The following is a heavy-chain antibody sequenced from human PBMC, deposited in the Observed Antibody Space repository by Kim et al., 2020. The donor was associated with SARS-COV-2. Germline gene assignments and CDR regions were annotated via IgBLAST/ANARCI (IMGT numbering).Heavy chain of an antibody. V-gene: IGHV1-46*01. D-gene: IGHD5-12*01. CDR2: ST. Sequence: STSYEQKFQGRVTMTRDTSTSTVYMELSNLRSEETAVYYCARSWIGAFDIWGQGTMVTVSS. CDR3: ARSWIGAFDI. J-gene: IGHJ3*02.